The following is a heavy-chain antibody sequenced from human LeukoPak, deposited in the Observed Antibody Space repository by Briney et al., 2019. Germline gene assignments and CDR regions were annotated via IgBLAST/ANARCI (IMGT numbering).Heavy chain of an antibody. CDR3: ARERGDSRVVRGVISVGYYYYMDV. V-gene: IGHV3-21*04. Sequence: GGSLRLSCAASGFTFSSYSMNWVRQAPGKGLEWVSSISSSSSYIYYADSVKGRFTISRDNAKNSLYLQMNSLRAEDTAVYYCARERGDSRVVRGVISVGYYYYMDVWGKGTTVTVSS. D-gene: IGHD3-10*01. CDR2: ISSSSSYI. CDR1: GFTFSSYS. J-gene: IGHJ6*03.